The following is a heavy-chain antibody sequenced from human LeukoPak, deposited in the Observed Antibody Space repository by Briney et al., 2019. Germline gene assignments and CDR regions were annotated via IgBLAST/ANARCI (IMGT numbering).Heavy chain of an antibody. J-gene: IGHJ4*02. CDR1: GFTFSSYA. CDR2: ISGSGGST. V-gene: IGHV3-23*01. D-gene: IGHD3-16*01. CDR3: AKDRDYDYVWRSYSY. Sequence: GGSLRLSCAASGFTFSSYAMSWVRQAPGKGLEWVSAISGSGGSTYYADSVKGRFTISRDNSKNTLYLQMNSLRAEDTAVYYCAKDRDYDYVWRSYSYWGQGTLVTVSS.